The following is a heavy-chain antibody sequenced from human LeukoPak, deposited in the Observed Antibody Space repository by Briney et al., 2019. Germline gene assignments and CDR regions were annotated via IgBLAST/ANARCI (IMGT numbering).Heavy chain of an antibody. J-gene: IGHJ3*02. CDR1: GDSVSNYY. V-gene: IGHV4-59*08. D-gene: IGHD3-10*01. CDR3: ARRRGDGASDI. CDR2: IYYTGRA. Sequence: SETLSLTCTVSGDSVSNYYWSWIRQPPGKRLEWIGCIYYTGRANYNPSLKSRVTMSVDTSKNQFSLKLSSVTAADTAVYYCARRRGDGASDIWGQGTMVIVSS.